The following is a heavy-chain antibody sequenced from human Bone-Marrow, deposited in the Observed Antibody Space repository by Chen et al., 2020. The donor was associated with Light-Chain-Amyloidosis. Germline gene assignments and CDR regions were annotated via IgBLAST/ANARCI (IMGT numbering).Heavy chain of an antibody. CDR3: ARDNDDYGGRAWFDP. D-gene: IGHD4-17*01. CDR2: IIPIFGTA. CDR1: GGTFSSYA. Sequence: QVQLVQSGAEVKTPGSSVEVSGKASGGTFSSYAISWVRQAPGQGLEWMGGIIPIFGTANYAQKFQGRVTITADKSTSTAYMELSSLRSEDTAVYYCARDNDDYGGRAWFDPWGQGTLVTVSS. J-gene: IGHJ5*02. V-gene: IGHV1-69*06.